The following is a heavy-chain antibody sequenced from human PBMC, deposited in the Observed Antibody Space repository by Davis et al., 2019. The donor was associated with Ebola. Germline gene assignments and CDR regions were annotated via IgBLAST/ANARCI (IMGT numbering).Heavy chain of an antibody. CDR2: ISAYNGNT. Sequence: ASVKVSCKASGGTFSSHAISWVRQAPGQGLEWMGWISAYNGNTNYAQKLQGRVTMTTATSTSTAYMELRSLRSDDTAVYYCARELGLGGDYGGYYFDYWGQGTLVTVSS. J-gene: IGHJ4*02. V-gene: IGHV1-18*01. CDR1: GGTFSSHA. CDR3: ARELGLGGDYGGYYFDY. D-gene: IGHD4-17*01.